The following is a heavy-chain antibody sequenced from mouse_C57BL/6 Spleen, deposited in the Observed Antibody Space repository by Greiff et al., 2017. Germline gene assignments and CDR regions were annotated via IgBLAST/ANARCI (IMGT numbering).Heavy chain of an antibody. D-gene: IGHD1-1*01. J-gene: IGHJ2*01. Sequence: EVNVVESGGDLVKPGGSLKLSCAASGFTFSSYGMSWVGQTPVKRLEWVATISSGGSYTYYPDSVKGRFTISSDNDKNTLYLQMSSLKSEDTAMYYCARHYASSSYYFDYWGQGTTLTVSS. CDR1: GFTFSSYG. V-gene: IGHV5-6*01. CDR3: ARHYASSSYYFDY. CDR2: ISSGGSYT.